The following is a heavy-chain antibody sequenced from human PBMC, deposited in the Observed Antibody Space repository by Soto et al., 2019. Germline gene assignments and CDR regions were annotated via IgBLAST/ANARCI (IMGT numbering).Heavy chain of an antibody. Sequence: MLLLESGGGLVQPGGSLRFSCAGSGFTFSTYAMSWVRQAPGKGLDWVSVISASGGNTYYADSVKGRFTISRDNSTNTVSLQMSSLRAEDTAIYYCAKTMGDCSGGSCFGAYAMDVWGQGTTVTVSS. CDR2: ISASGGNT. CDR1: GFTFSTYA. CDR3: AKTMGDCSGGSCFGAYAMDV. D-gene: IGHD2-15*01. V-gene: IGHV3-23*01. J-gene: IGHJ6*02.